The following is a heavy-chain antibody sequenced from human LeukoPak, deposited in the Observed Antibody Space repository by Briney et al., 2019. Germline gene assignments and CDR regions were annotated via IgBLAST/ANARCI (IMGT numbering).Heavy chain of an antibody. CDR2: INPNSGGT. J-gene: IGHJ5*02. V-gene: IGHV1-2*02. Sequence: ASVKVSCKGSGYTFTGYYMHGVRQAPGQGLEWRGWINPNSGGTNYAQKVQGRVNMTSDTSISTAYMELSRLSSDDTAVYYCARDRSYSSSDFWFGLWGQGTLVTVSS. CDR3: ARDRSYSSSDFWFGL. D-gene: IGHD6-6*01. CDR1: GYTFTGYY.